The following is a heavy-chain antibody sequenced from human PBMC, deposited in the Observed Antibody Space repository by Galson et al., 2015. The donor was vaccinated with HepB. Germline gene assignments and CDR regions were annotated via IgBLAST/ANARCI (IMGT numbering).Heavy chain of an antibody. V-gene: IGHV1-24*01. D-gene: IGHD3-10*01. CDR3: ATLPRELLPTSFDY. Sequence: SVKVSCKVSGYTLTELSMHWVRQAPGKGLEWMGGFDPEDGETIYAQKFQGRVTMTEDTSTDTAYMELSSLRSEDTAVYYCATLPRELLPTSFDYWGQGTLVTVSS. J-gene: IGHJ4*02. CDR1: GYTLTELS. CDR2: FDPEDGET.